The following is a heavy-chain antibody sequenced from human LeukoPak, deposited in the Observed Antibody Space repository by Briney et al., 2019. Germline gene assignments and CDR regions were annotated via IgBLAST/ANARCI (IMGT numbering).Heavy chain of an antibody. D-gene: IGHD2-21*02. J-gene: IGHJ2*01. V-gene: IGHV4-61*01. Sequence: SETLSLTCTVSGGSISSSSYYWSWIRQPPGKGLEWIGYIYYSGSTNYNPSLKSRVTISVDTSKNQFSLKLSSVTAADTAVYYCVRETHCGGDCYSPLYLRSRSWYFDLWGRGTLVTVSS. CDR3: VRETHCGGDCYSPLYLRSRSWYFDL. CDR2: IYYSGST. CDR1: GGSISSSSYY.